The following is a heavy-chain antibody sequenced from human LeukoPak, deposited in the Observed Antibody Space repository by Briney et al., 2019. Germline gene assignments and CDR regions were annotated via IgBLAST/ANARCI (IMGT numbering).Heavy chain of an antibody. J-gene: IGHJ4*02. CDR3: ARRGAVAELDY. V-gene: IGHV4-59*08. CDR2: NYYSGST. CDR1: GGSISSYY. D-gene: IGHD6-19*01. Sequence: SETLSLTCPVSGGSISSYYWSWIRQPPGKGLEWIGYNYYSGSTKYNPSLQRRVTISVDTSKNQSSLKLSSVTAADTAVYYCARRGAVAELDYWGQGTLVSVSS.